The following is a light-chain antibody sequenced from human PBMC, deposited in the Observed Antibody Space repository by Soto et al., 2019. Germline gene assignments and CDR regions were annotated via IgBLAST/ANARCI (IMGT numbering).Light chain of an antibody. CDR2: GAS. J-gene: IGKJ1*01. V-gene: IGKV3-15*01. CDR1: QSIGSN. CDR3: QQYNNWGT. Sequence: EIVMTQSPATLSVSPGERATLSCRASQSIGSNLAWYQQKPAQAPRLLIYGASTRATGIPARFSGSGSGTEFTLTINSLQSEDFAVYYCQQYNNWGTFGQGTKVEIK.